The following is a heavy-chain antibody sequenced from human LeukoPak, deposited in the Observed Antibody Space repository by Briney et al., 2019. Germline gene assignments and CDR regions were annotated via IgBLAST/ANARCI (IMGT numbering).Heavy chain of an antibody. Sequence: PSETLSLTCTLSGGSIFSYYWNWIRHTPRKGLGWGGYIYYSGSTNYNPSLKSRVTTSVDTSKNQFSLKLSSVTAADTAVYYCARERLGYYDRSGLDYWGQGTLVTVSS. J-gene: IGHJ4*02. D-gene: IGHD3-22*01. CDR3: ARERLGYYDRSGLDY. CDR1: GGSIFSYY. V-gene: IGHV4-59*01. CDR2: IYYSGST.